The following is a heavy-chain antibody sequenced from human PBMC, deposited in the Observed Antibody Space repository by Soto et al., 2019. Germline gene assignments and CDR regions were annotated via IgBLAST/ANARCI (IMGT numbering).Heavy chain of an antibody. D-gene: IGHD2-15*01. CDR2: LYIADGT. V-gene: IGHV3-53*01. Sequence: DVQVVESGGGLIQPGGSLRLSCAASGFTVSGKKYITWVRQAPGQGLEWVSALYIADGTFYADSVRGRFTVSIDSSKNTVYLQMNNLSPEDTAVYFCATWLLREQAFDIWGIGTMVTVSS. CDR1: GFTVSGKKY. J-gene: IGHJ3*02. CDR3: ATWLLREQAFDI.